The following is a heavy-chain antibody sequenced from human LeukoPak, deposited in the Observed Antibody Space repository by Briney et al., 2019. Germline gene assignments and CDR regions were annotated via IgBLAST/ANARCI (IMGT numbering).Heavy chain of an antibody. CDR2: INSDGSST. V-gene: IGHV3-74*01. D-gene: IGHD3-10*01. CDR1: GFTLSSYW. J-gene: IGHJ4*02. CDR3: ARSLIDYGSGSYYVDY. Sequence: GGSLRLSCAASGFTLSSYWMHWVRQAPGKGLVWVSRINSDGSSTSYADSVKGRFTISRDNAKNTLYLQMNSLRAEDTAVYYCARSLIDYGSGSYYVDYWGQGTLVTVSS.